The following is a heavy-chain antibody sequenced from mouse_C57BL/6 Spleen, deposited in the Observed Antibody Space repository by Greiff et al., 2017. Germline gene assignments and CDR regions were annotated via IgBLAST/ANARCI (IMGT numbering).Heavy chain of an antibody. V-gene: IGHV5-9-1*02. CDR3: TKSFYGSSPSFDY. J-gene: IGHJ2*01. D-gene: IGHD1-1*01. Sequence: EVKLEESGEGLVKPGGSLKLSCAASGFTFSSYAMSWVRQTPEKRLEWVAYISSGGDYIYYADTVKGRFTISRDNARNTLYLQMSSLKSEDTAMYYCTKSFYGSSPSFDYWGQGTTLTVSS. CDR2: ISSGGDYI. CDR1: GFTFSSYA.